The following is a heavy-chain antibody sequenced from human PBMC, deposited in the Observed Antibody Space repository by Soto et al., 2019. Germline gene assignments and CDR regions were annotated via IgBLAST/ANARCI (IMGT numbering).Heavy chain of an antibody. J-gene: IGHJ4*02. CDR2: IYSGGST. D-gene: IGHD3-22*01. CDR1: GFTVSSNY. V-gene: IGHV3-53*01. Sequence: GGSLRLSCAASGFTVSSNYMSWVRQAPGKGLEWVSVIYSGGSTYYADSVKGRFTISRDNSKNTLYLQMNSLRAEDTAVYYCARAAARHDSSGYLLFDYWGQGTLVTVSS. CDR3: ARAAARHDSSGYLLFDY.